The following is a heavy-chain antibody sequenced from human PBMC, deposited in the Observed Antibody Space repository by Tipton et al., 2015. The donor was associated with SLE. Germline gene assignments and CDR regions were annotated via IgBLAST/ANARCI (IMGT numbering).Heavy chain of an antibody. CDR1: GGSISSYD. J-gene: IGHJ4*02. CDR3: ARGRTSLL. Sequence: TLSLTCTVSGGSISSYDGSGIRQPAGKGLEWIGRINSSGRTNYNSSLKSRVTMSVDTSKRQFSLNLSSVTAADTAVYYCARGRTSLLWGQGTLVTVSS. D-gene: IGHD1-26*01. CDR2: INSSGRT. V-gene: IGHV4-4*07.